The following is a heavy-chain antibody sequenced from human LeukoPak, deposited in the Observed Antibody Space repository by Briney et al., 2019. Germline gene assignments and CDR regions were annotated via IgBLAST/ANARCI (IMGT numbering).Heavy chain of an antibody. CDR1: GFTFSTYW. Sequence: GGSLRLSCAVSGFTFSTYWMSWVRQAPGKGLEWVANIKQDGSEKYYVDSVKGRFTISRDNVKNSLYLQMNSLRAEDTAVYCCARDWAYTGGSYGVGWGQGTLVTVSS. D-gene: IGHD1-26*01. CDR2: IKQDGSEK. CDR3: ARDWAYTGGSYGVG. J-gene: IGHJ4*02. V-gene: IGHV3-7*01.